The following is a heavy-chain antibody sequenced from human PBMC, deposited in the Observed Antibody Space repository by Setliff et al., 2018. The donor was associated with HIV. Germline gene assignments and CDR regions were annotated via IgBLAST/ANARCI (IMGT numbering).Heavy chain of an antibody. CDR3: TTESVFLDYFFDY. D-gene: IGHD3-9*01. CDR1: GFTFSNAW. J-gene: IGHJ4*02. Sequence: GSLRLSCAASGFTFSNAWMNWVRQAPGKGLEWVGRIRSKVVGGAADYAAPVKGRFTISRDDSKNTLYLQMSSLKTEDTAVYYCTTESVFLDYFFDYWGQGTLVTVSS. CDR2: IRSKVVGGAA. V-gene: IGHV3-15*05.